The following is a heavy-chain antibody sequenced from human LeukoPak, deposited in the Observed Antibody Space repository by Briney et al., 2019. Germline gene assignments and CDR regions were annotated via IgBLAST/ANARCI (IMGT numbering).Heavy chain of an antibody. CDR3: ARLLNV. CDR1: GGSISSYY. CDR2: IYYSGST. V-gene: IGHV4-59*12. Sequence: SETLSLTCTVSGGSISSYYWSWIRQPPGKGLEWIGYIYYSGSTNYNPSLKSRVTISVDTSKNQFSLKLSSVTAADTAVYYCARLLNVWGQGTTVTVSS. J-gene: IGHJ6*02.